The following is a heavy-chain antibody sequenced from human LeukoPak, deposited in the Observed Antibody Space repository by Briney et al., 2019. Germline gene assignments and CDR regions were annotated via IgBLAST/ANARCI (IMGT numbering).Heavy chain of an antibody. Sequence: SETLSLTCAVSGGSISSGGYSWSWIRQPPGKGLEWIGYIYHSGSTYYNPSLKSRVTMSVDRSKNQFSLKLSSVTAADTAVYYCARTPLFTGYYYFDYWGQGTLVTVSS. V-gene: IGHV4-30-2*01. D-gene: IGHD3-9*01. CDR2: IYHSGST. CDR3: ARTPLFTGYYYFDY. CDR1: GGSISSGGYS. J-gene: IGHJ4*02.